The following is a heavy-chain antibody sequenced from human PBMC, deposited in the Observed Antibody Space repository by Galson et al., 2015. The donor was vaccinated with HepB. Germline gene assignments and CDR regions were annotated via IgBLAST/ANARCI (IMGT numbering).Heavy chain of an antibody. D-gene: IGHD3-22*01. J-gene: IGHJ4*02. CDR3: AGDSSGYETGGGY. CDR1: GFTFSSYA. CDR2: ISYDGSNK. V-gene: IGHV3-30-3*01. Sequence: SLRLSCAASGFTFSSYAMHWVRQAPGKGLEWVAVISYDGSNKYYADSVKGRFTISRDNSKNTLYLQMNSLRAEDTAVYYCAGDSSGYETGGGYWGQGTLVTVSS.